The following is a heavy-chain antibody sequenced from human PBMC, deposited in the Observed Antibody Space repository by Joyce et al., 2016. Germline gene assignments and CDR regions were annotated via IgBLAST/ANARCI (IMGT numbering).Heavy chain of an antibody. J-gene: IGHJ4*02. D-gene: IGHD1-1*01. Sequence: EVQLVESGGGLVQPGGSPRLSCAASGFTFSSHWMSWVRQAPGKGLEWMANINPEGSKNNDADSVKGGFIISRDNAKSSLYVQMHSLRAEDTAVYYCAREFKWNWDFWGQGTLVTVSS. CDR3: AREFKWNWDF. CDR1: GFTFSSHW. V-gene: IGHV3-7*04. CDR2: INPEGSKN.